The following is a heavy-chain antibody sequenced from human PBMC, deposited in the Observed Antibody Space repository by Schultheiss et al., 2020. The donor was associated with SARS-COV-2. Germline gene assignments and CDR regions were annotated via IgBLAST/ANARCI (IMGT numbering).Heavy chain of an antibody. CDR3: ARALRYYYMDV. Sequence: SETLSLTCTVSGGSVSSGSYYWSWIRQPPGKGLEWIGYIYYSGSTNYNPSLKSRVTISVDTSKNQFSLKLSSVTAADTAVYYCARALRYYYMDVWGKGTTVTVSS. CDR2: IYYSGST. D-gene: IGHD4/OR15-4a*01. CDR1: GGSVSSGSYY. V-gene: IGHV4-61*01. J-gene: IGHJ6*03.